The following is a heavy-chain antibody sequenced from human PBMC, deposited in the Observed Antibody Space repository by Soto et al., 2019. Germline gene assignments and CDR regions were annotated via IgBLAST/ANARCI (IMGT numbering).Heavy chain of an antibody. J-gene: IGHJ4*02. V-gene: IGHV4-39*01. CDR2: IFYSGTT. D-gene: IGHD1-26*01. Sequence: QLQLQESGPGLVKPSETLSLTCSVSGGSISSSSYFWGWVLQPPGQGLEWLADIFYSGTTSSNPSLKSRLTISAETSKNQFSQKLSTVTAADTAVYYCVRRLNSGSGRDYFDYWGQGSLVTVSS. CDR3: VRRLNSGSGRDYFDY. CDR1: GGSISSSSYF.